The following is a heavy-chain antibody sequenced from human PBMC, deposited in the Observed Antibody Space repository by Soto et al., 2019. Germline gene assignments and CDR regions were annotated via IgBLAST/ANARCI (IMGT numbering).Heavy chain of an antibody. V-gene: IGHV3-53*01. J-gene: IGHJ6*02. CDR1: GFSISRNY. CDR3: AKGRSYYYYYGVDV. CDR2: VHSGGST. Sequence: PGGSLRLSCAVSGFSISRNYMNWVRQAPGKGLEWVSVVHSGGSTYYADSVKGRFTISRDNSKSTLYLQMNSLRAEDTALYYCAKGRSYYYYYGVDVWGQGTTVTVSS.